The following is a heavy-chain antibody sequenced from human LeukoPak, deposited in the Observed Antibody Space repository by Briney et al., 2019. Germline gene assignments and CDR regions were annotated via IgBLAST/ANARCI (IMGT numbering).Heavy chain of an antibody. CDR3: ARGNFWSGYYSRQTDY. D-gene: IGHD3-3*01. CDR2: INHSGST. J-gene: IGHJ4*02. Sequence: SXIRXXXGXGLEWIGEINHSGSTNYNPSLKSRVTISVDTSKNQFSLKLSSVTAADTAVYYCARGNFWSGYYSRQTDYWGQGTLVTVSS. V-gene: IGHV4-34*01.